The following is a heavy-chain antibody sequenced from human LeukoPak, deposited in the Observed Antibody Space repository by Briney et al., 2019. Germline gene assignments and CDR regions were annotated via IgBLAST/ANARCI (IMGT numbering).Heavy chain of an antibody. D-gene: IGHD4/OR15-4a*01. CDR2: ISYDGSNK. CDR1: GFTFSSYG. J-gene: IGHJ4*02. Sequence: GRSLRLSCAASGFTFSSYGMHWVRQAPGKGREGVAVISYDGSNKYYADSVKGRFTISRDNSKNTLYLQMNSLKTEDTAVYYCTTSPLYGGFDYWGQGTLVTVSS. V-gene: IGHV3-30*03. CDR3: TTSPLYGGFDY.